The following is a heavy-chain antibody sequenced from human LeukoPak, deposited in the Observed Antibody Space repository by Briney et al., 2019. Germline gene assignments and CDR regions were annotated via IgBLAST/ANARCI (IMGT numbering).Heavy chain of an antibody. D-gene: IGHD2-2*01. V-gene: IGHV3-23*01. J-gene: IGHJ4*02. CDR3: AKFLGVVPAARYYFDY. CDR1: GFTFSSYA. Sequence: PGGSLRLSCAASGFTFSSYAMSWVRQAPGKGLEWVSAISGSGGSTYYADSVKGRFTISRDNSKNMLYLQMNSLRAEDTAVYYRAKFLGVVPAARYYFDYWGQGTLVTVSS. CDR2: ISGSGGST.